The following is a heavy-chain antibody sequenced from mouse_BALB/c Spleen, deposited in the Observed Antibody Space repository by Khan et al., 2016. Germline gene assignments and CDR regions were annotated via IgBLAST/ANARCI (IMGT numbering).Heavy chain of an antibody. CDR2: IWGGGST. D-gene: IGHD2-1*01. CDR3: AKGIWYYYFALDY. CDR1: EFSLTDYG. Sequence: VQLEESGPGLVAPSQSLSITCTVSEFSLTDYGVSWIRQPPGKGLEWLGVIWGGGSTYYNSDLKSRLSISKDNSKSQVFLKMNSLQTDDTAMYYCAKGIWYYYFALDYWGQGTSVTVSS. V-gene: IGHV2-6-5*01. J-gene: IGHJ4*01.